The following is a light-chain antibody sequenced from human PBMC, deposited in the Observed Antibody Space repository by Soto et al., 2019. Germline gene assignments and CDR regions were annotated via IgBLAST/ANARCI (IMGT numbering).Light chain of an antibody. Sequence: DVVMTQSPLSLPVTLGQPASISCRSSQSLLSSDGDTFLNWFHRRPGQSPRRLIYKVSNRDSGVPDRFRGSGSGPNFTLTISRVEAEDVGVYYCMQGTHWPPWTFGQGTKVEIK. V-gene: IGKV2-30*01. CDR2: KVS. CDR3: MQGTHWPPWT. CDR1: QSLLSSDGDTF. J-gene: IGKJ1*01.